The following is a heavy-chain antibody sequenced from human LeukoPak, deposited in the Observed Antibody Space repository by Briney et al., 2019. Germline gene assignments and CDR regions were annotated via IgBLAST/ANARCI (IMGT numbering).Heavy chain of an antibody. J-gene: IGHJ6*04. CDR3: AELGITMIGGV. D-gene: IGHD3-10*02. CDR2: INSDGSST. CDR1: GFTFSSNW. V-gene: IGHV3-74*01. Sequence: GGSLRLSCAASGFTFSSNWMHWVRQAPGKGLVWVSLINSDGSSTSYADSVKGRFTISRDNAKNSLYLQMNSLRAEDTAVYYCAELGITMIGGVWGKGTTVTISS.